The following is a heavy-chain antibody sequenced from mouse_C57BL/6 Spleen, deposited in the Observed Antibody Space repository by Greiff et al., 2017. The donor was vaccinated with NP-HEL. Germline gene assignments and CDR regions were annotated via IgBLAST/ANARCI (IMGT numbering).Heavy chain of an antibody. V-gene: IGHV1-50*01. CDR3: ANWFAY. CDR2: IDPSDSYT. CDR1: GYTFTSYW. Sequence: QVQLKQPGAELVKPGASVKLSCKASGYTFTSYWMQWVKQRPGQGLEWIGEIDPSDSYTNYNQKFKGKATLTVDTSSSTAYMQLSSLTSEDSAVYYCANWFAYWGKGTLVTVSA. J-gene: IGHJ3*01.